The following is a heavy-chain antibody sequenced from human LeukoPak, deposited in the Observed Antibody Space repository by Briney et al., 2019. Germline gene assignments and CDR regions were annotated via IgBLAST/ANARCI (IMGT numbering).Heavy chain of an antibody. D-gene: IGHD5-24*01. CDR1: GFTFRTYS. J-gene: IGHJ4*02. CDR3: AREFGHNRWYFDY. V-gene: IGHV3-30*03. CDR2: ASADGRTQ. Sequence: GGSLRLSCAASGFTFRTYSIHWVRQAPGKGLEWVTVASADGRTQLYSDSVKGRFTVSRDNSLNTLHLQMNSLKTEDTAVYYCAREFGHNRWYFDYWGQGALVTVSS.